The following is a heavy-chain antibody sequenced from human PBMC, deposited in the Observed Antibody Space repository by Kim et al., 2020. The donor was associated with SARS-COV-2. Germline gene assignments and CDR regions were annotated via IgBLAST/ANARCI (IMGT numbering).Heavy chain of an antibody. CDR3: TRDQEYYDILTGPIDF. CDR2: ISSSSSYI. CDR1: GFTFSSYS. D-gene: IGHD3-9*01. Sequence: GGSLRLSCAASGFTFSSYSMHWVRQAPGKGLEWVSSISSSSSYIYYADSVKGRFTISRDNAKNSLYLQMNSLRTEDTAVYYCTRDQEYYDILTGPIDFWGQGTTVTVSS. V-gene: IGHV3-21*01. J-gene: IGHJ6*02.